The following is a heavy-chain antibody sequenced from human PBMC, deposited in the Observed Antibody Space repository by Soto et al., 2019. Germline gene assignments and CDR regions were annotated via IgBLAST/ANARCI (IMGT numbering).Heavy chain of an antibody. CDR1: GGSFSGYY. D-gene: IGHD3-10*01. J-gene: IGHJ5*02. CDR3: ARKGWGSGWFDP. Sequence: LSLTCAVYGGSFSGYYWSWIRQPPGKGLEWIGEINHSGSTNYNPSLKSRVTISVDTSKNQFSLKLSSVTAADTAVYYCARKGWGSGWFDPWGQGTLVTVSS. CDR2: INHSGST. V-gene: IGHV4-34*01.